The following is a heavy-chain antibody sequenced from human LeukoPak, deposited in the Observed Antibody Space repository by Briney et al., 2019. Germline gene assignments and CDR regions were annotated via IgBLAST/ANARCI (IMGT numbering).Heavy chain of an antibody. D-gene: IGHD3-22*01. CDR1: GYTFTSYG. CDR3: ARDSLHRIHYDSSGYPIDY. CDR2: ISAYNGNT. Sequence: ASVKVSCKASGYTFTSYGISWERQAPGQGLEWMGWISAYNGNTNYAQKLQGRVTMTTDTSTSTAYMELRSLRSDDTAVYYCARDSLHRIHYDSSGYPIDYWGQGTLVTVSS. V-gene: IGHV1-18*01. J-gene: IGHJ4*02.